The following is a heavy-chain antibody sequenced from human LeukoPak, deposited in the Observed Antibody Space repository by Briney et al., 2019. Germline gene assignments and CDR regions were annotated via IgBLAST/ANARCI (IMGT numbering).Heavy chain of an antibody. CDR2: IIPIFGTA. Sequence: SVKVSCKASGGTFSSYAISWVRQAPGQGLKWMGGIIPIFGTANYAQKFQGRVTITADESTSTAYMELSSLRSEDTAVYYCARGGHSSSWKLGKYHLGIWGQGTLVTVSS. V-gene: IGHV1-69*01. D-gene: IGHD6-13*01. CDR3: ARGGHSSSWKLGKYHLGI. CDR1: GGTFSSYA. J-gene: IGHJ4*02.